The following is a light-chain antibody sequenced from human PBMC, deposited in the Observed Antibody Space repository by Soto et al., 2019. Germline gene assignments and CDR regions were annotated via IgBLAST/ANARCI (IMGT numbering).Light chain of an antibody. CDR3: GTWDSVLDGVV. CDR1: SSNIGNNL. CDR2: DNH. V-gene: IGLV1-51*01. Sequence: QSVLTQPPSLSAAPGQKVTISCSGGSSNIGNNLVSWYQQFPGTAPKLLIYDNHVRPSGTPDRFSGSKSGTSATLAITGLQTGDEADYYCGTWDSVLDGVVFGGGTQLTVL. J-gene: IGLJ2*01.